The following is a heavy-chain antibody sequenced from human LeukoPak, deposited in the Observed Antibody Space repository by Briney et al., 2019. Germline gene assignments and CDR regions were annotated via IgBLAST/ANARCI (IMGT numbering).Heavy chain of an antibody. D-gene: IGHD3/OR15-3a*01. CDR1: GFTVSSYY. CDR2: LYNGGTT. J-gene: IGHJ4*02. Sequence: PGGSLRLSCAAYGFTVSSYYMSWVRQAPDMGLEWVSVLYNGGTTYYADSVKGRFTISRDNSKNTVYLQMDSLRAEDTAVYYCAREPGTDYRKYYFDYWGQGTLVTVSS. V-gene: IGHV3-53*01. CDR3: AREPGTDYRKYYFDY.